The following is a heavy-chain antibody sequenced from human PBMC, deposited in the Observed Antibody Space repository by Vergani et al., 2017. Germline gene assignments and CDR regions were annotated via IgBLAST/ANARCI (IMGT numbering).Heavy chain of an antibody. J-gene: IGHJ5*02. D-gene: IGHD3-16*01. CDR1: GGSISSGGYY. Sequence: QVQLQESGPGLVKPSQTLSLTCTVSGGSISSGGYYWSWIRQHPGKGLEWIGYIYYSGSTYFNPSPKSRVTVSVDTPKNQFSLKLSSVAAADTAVYYCARASNHRGSFDPWGQGTLVTVSS. CDR2: IYYSGST. V-gene: IGHV4-31*03. CDR3: ARASNHRGSFDP.